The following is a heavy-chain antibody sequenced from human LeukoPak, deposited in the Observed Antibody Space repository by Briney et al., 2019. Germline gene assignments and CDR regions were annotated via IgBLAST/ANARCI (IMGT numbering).Heavy chain of an antibody. D-gene: IGHD2-2*01. CDR2: ISAYNGNT. Sequence: ASVKVSCKASGYTFTSYGISWVRQAPGQGREWMGWISAYNGNTNYAQKLQGRVTMTTDTSTSTAYMELRSLRSDDTAVYYCASGYCSSTRCYGGDYWGQGTLVTVSS. CDR3: ASGYCSSTRCYGGDY. CDR1: GYTFTSYG. J-gene: IGHJ4*02. V-gene: IGHV1-18*01.